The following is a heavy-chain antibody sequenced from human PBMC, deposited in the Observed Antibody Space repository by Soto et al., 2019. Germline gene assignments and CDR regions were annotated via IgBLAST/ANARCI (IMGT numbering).Heavy chain of an antibody. V-gene: IGHV1-18*01. CDR3: AREPTVTTQPNGDGWFDP. D-gene: IGHD4-4*01. CDR2: ISAYNGNT. Sequence: ASVKVSCKASGYTFTSYGISWVRQAPGQGLEWMGWISAYNGNTNYAQKLQGRVTMTTDTSTSTGYMVLRSLRADDTAVYYGAREPTVTTQPNGDGWFDPWGQGTLVTVSS. CDR1: GYTFTSYG. J-gene: IGHJ5*02.